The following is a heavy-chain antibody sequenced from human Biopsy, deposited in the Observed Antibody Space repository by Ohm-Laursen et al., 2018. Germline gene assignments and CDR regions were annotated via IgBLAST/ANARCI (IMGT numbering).Heavy chain of an antibody. CDR1: GFTFSASA. Sequence: LSCAAFGFTFSASAVHWVRQASGKGLEWVGRIRSKAKSYATAYAASVTGRFTISKDDSKNTTYLQMNSLKTEDTAVYYCTLEGAGFDNWGQGTLVTVSS. CDR3: TLEGAGFDN. J-gene: IGHJ4*02. D-gene: IGHD3-10*01. CDR2: IRSKAKSYAT. V-gene: IGHV3-73*01.